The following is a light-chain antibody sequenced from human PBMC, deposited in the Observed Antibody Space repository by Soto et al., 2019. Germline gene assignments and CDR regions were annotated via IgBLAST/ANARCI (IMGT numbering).Light chain of an antibody. CDR2: DAS. Sequence: EIVLTQSPATLSLSPGERATLSCRASESTSGYLAWYQQKPGQAPRLLIYDASNRATGIPARFSGSGSGTDFTLTISSLEPEDFAVYYCQEGTYWPAFGGGTKVEIK. CDR3: QEGTYWPA. J-gene: IGKJ4*01. V-gene: IGKV3-11*01. CDR1: ESTSGY.